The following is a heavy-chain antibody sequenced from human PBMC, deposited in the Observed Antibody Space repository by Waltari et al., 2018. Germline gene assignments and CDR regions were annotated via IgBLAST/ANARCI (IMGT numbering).Heavy chain of an antibody. D-gene: IGHD1-1*01. CDR2: IHYGGST. J-gene: IGHJ4*02. V-gene: IGHV4-39*07. CDR1: GGSVSRNSYY. Sequence: QLQLQESGPGLVKPSETLSLTCTVSGGSVSRNSYYRAWIRQPPGKGLEWIGTIHYGGSTYDKSPLKSRVTISVDTSKNQFSLKLRSVTAADTAVYYCARGGEKRWDFFDYWGQGTLVTVSS. CDR3: ARGGEKRWDFFDY.